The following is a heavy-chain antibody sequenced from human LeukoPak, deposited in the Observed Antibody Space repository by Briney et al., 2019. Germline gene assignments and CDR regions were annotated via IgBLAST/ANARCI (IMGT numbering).Heavy chain of an antibody. CDR3: ARFAAALDY. V-gene: IGHV4-61*01. CDR2: IYYSGST. CDR1: GGSISSSSYY. Sequence: SETLSLTCTVSGGSISSSSYYWSWIRQPPGKGLEWIGYIYYSGSTNYNPSLKSRVTISVDTSKNQFSLKLSSVTAADTAVYYCARFAAALDYWAQGTLVTVSS. D-gene: IGHD2-2*01. J-gene: IGHJ4*02.